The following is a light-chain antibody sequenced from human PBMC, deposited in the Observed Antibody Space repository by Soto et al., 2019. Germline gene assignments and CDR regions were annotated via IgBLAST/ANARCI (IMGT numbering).Light chain of an antibody. J-gene: IGKJ5*01. CDR3: QQFGSSVT. CDR1: QSVSSSY. Sequence: EIVLTQSPATLSLSPGERATLSCRASQSVSSSYLAWYQQKPGQAPRLLVFRASNRATGIPDRFSGSGSGTDLTLTISRLEPEDFAVYYCQQFGSSVTFGQGTRLEI. V-gene: IGKV3-20*01. CDR2: RAS.